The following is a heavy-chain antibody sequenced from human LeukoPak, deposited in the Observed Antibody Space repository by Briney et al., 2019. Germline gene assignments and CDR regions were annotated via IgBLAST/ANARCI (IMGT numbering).Heavy chain of an antibody. V-gene: IGHV3-23*01. CDR3: AKLLHGHGDYQGFGY. CDR1: GFTFSSYA. Sequence: GGSLRLSCAASGFTFSSYAMSWVRQAPGKGLEWVSAISGSGGSTYYADSVKGRFTISRDNSKNTLYLQMNSLRAEDTAVYYWAKLLHGHGDYQGFGYWGQGTLVTVSS. D-gene: IGHD4-17*01. CDR2: ISGSGGST. J-gene: IGHJ4*01.